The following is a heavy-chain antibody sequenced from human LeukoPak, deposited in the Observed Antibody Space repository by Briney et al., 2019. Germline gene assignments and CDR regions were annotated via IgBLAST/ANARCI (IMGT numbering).Heavy chain of an antibody. CDR2: IYHSGST. V-gene: IGHV4-4*02. D-gene: IGHD3-16*01. CDR1: GGSISSSNW. CDR3: ARRGSRRWYSYYYYGMDV. J-gene: IGHJ6*02. Sequence: TSETLSLTCAVSGGSISSSNWWSWVRQPPGKGLEWIGEIYHSGSTNYNPSLKSRVTISVDKSKNQFSLKLSSVTAADTAVYYWARRGSRRWYSYYYYGMDVWGQGTTVTVSS.